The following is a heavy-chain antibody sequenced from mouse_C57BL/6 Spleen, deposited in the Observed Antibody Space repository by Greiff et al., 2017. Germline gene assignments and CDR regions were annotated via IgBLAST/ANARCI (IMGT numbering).Heavy chain of an antibody. D-gene: IGHD2-3*01. CDR1: GFTFSSYG. J-gene: IGHJ4*01. Sequence: EVHLVESGGDLVKPGGSLKLSCAASGFTFSSYGLSWVRQTPDKRLEWVATISSGGSYTYYPDSVKGRFTISRDNAKNTLYLQMSSLKSEDTAMYYCASNGDGYYDAMDYWGQGTSVTVSA. CDR2: ISSGGSYT. CDR3: ASNGDGYYDAMDY. V-gene: IGHV5-6*01.